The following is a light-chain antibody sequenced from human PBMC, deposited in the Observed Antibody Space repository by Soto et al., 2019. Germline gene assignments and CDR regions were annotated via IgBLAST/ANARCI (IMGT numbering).Light chain of an antibody. CDR2: EVS. CDR3: SSCTAGGTI. CDR1: SGDVGGYYY. J-gene: IGLJ1*01. V-gene: IGLV2-14*01. Sequence: QSPLTQPAAVSGTPGHSITISCPATSGDVGGYYYVSWYQQLPGKAPKLMISEVSNRPSGVSNRFSGSKSGNTASLTISGLQAEDEADYYWSSCTAGGTIFGTGTEVTVL.